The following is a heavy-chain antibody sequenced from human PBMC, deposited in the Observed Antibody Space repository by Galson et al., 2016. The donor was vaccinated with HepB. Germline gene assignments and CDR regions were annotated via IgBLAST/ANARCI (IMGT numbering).Heavy chain of an antibody. J-gene: IGHJ4*02. V-gene: IGHV4-61*01. D-gene: IGHD1-1*01. CDR2: ISSSGNT. CDR3: ARDTWKAYFDY. CDR1: GGSVSSFTHY. Sequence: SETLSLTCTVSGGSVSSFTHYWSWIRQPPGKGLEWIGSISSSGNTIYNPSLKSRVTTLIDTSKNQFSLKLSSVTAADTAVYYCARDTWKAYFDYWGQGTLVTVSS.